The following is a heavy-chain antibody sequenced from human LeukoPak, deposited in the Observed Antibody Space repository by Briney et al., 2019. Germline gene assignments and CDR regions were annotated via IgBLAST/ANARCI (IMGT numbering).Heavy chain of an antibody. J-gene: IGHJ5*02. CDR1: GGSISSYY. D-gene: IGHD1-26*01. V-gene: IGHV4-4*07. CDR3: ARDPRGIVGANHNWFDP. Sequence: SETLSLTCTVSGGSISSYYWSWIRQPAGKGLEWIGRIYASGITNYNPSLQSRVTLSLDTSKSQFSLKLISVTAADTAVYYCARDPRGIVGANHNWFDPWGQGTLVTVSS. CDR2: IYASGIT.